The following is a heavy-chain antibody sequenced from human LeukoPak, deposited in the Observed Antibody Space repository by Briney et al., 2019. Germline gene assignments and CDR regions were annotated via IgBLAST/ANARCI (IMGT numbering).Heavy chain of an antibody. D-gene: IGHD4/OR15-4a*01. CDR1: GLTVSSNS. V-gene: IGHV3-53*01. Sequence: GGSLRLSCAASGLTVSSNSMSWVRQAPGKGLEWVSFIYSGGSTYYADSVKGRLTISRDNSKNTLYLQMNSLRADDTAVYYCARRAGAYSHPYDYWGQGTLVTVSS. CDR2: IYSGGST. J-gene: IGHJ4*02. CDR3: ARRAGAYSHPYDY.